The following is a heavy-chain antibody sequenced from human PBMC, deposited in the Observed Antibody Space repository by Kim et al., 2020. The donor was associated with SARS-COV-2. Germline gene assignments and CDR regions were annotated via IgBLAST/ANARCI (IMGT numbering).Heavy chain of an antibody. V-gene: IGHV4-31*02. D-gene: IGHD3-10*01. J-gene: IGHJ4*02. CDR3: ARGGGYYAHPTL. Sequence: YHSPSLKSRVTISVDTSKNQFSLKLSSVTAAHTAVYYCARGGGYYAHPTLWGQGTLVTVSS.